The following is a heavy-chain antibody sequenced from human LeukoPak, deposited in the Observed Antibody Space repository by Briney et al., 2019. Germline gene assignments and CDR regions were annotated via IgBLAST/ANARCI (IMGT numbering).Heavy chain of an antibody. CDR1: GYSISSGYY. V-gene: IGHV4-38-2*02. J-gene: IGHJ5*02. CDR3: ARDVRMVATLTNWFDP. D-gene: IGHD2-15*01. Sequence: SETLSLTCTVSGYSISSGYYWGWIRQPPGKGLEWIGSIYHSGSTYYNPSLKSRVTISVDTSKNQFSLKLSSVTAADTAVYYCARDVRMVATLTNWFDPWGQGTLVTVSS. CDR2: IYHSGST.